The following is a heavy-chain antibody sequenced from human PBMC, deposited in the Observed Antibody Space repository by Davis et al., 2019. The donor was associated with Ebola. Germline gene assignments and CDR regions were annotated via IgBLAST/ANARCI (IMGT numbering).Heavy chain of an antibody. CDR3: ARDRNWDPFNY. D-gene: IGHD7-27*01. Sequence: AASVKVSCKASGYTFSSYGFSWVRQAPGQGLEWVGWFSAHNDNIYYAQKFQGRVTMTTDTSTSTAYMELRSLRSDDTAVYYCARDRNWDPFNYWGQGTLVTVSS. CDR2: FSAHNDNI. V-gene: IGHV1-18*04. CDR1: GYTFSSYG. J-gene: IGHJ4*02.